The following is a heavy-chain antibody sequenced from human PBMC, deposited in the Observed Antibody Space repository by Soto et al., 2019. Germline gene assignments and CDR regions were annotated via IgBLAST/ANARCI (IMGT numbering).Heavy chain of an antibody. J-gene: IGHJ6*02. CDR1: GYTFTSYY. CDR2: INPSGGST. CDR3: AREEYYYDSSGYYGMDV. Sequence: QVQLVQSGAEVKKPGASVKVSCKASGYTFTSYYMHWVRQAPGQGLEWMGIINPSGGSTSYAQKFQGRVTMTRDTSTSTVYMELSSLRSEDTAVYYCAREEYYYDSSGYYGMDVWGQGTTVTVSS. V-gene: IGHV1-46*01. D-gene: IGHD3-22*01.